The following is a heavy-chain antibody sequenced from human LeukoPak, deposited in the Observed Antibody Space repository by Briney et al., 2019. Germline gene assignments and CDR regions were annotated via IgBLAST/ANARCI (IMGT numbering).Heavy chain of an antibody. Sequence: GGSLRLSCAASGFTFSSYAMNWVRQAPGKGLEWVSAISGSGGSTYDADSVKGRFTISRDNSKNTLYLQMNSLRAEDTAVYYCAKDSRVVVVAEDNWFDPWGQGTLVTVSS. J-gene: IGHJ5*02. D-gene: IGHD2-15*01. CDR3: AKDSRVVVVAEDNWFDP. V-gene: IGHV3-23*01. CDR1: GFTFSSYA. CDR2: ISGSGGST.